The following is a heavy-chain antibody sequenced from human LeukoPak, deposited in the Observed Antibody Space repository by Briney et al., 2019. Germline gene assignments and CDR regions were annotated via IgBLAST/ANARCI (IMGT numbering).Heavy chain of an antibody. CDR3: ARRHGSGSYHYFDY. J-gene: IGHJ4*02. Sequence: PSETLSLTCTVSGYSISSGYYWGWIRQPPGKGLEWLGTLYHSGSTYYNPSLKSRVTISVDTSKNHFSLKLSSVTAADTAVYYCARRHGSGSYHYFDYWGQGTLVTVSS. CDR2: LYHSGST. CDR1: GYSISSGYY. V-gene: IGHV4-38-2*02. D-gene: IGHD3-10*01.